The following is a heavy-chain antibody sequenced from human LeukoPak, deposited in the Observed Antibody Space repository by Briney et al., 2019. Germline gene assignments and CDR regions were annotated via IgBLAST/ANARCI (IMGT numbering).Heavy chain of an antibody. CDR3: ARARYCSTTRCNYMDV. J-gene: IGHJ6*03. V-gene: IGHV3-11*04. CDR1: GFTFSDYY. D-gene: IGHD2-2*01. CDR2: ISSSGSTI. Sequence: GGSLRLSCAASGFTFSDYYMSWIRQAPGKGLEWVSYISSSGSTIYYADSVKGRFTISRDNAKNSLYLQMNSLRAEDTAVYYCARARYCSTTRCNYMDVWGKGTTVSVSS.